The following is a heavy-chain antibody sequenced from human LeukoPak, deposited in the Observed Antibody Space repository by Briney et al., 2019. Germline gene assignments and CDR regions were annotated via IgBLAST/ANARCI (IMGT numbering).Heavy chain of an antibody. CDR2: ISSNGGST. Sequence: GGSLRLSCAASGFTFSSYAMHWVRQAPGKGLEYVSAISSNGGSTYYANSVKGRFTISRDNSKNTLYLQMGSLRSDDTAVYYCARGSSRNFWSGSYDWYFDLWGRGTLVTVSS. CDR1: GFTFSSYA. V-gene: IGHV3-64*01. J-gene: IGHJ2*01. D-gene: IGHD3-3*01. CDR3: ARGSSRNFWSGSYDWYFDL.